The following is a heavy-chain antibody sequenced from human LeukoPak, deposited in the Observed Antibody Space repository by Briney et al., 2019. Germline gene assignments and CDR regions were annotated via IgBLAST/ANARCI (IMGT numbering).Heavy chain of an antibody. D-gene: IGHD6-19*01. CDR1: GFTFSAYW. CDR2: INEGGNVK. J-gene: IGHJ4*02. V-gene: IGHV3-7*01. Sequence: GGSLRLSCAASGFTFSAYWMTWVRQAPGKGLEWVANINEGGNVKFYVDSVKGRFTISRDNTKISLYLQMYSLRAEDTAVYYRARVGKNGWDFDHWGQGTLVTVSS. CDR3: ARVGKNGWDFDH.